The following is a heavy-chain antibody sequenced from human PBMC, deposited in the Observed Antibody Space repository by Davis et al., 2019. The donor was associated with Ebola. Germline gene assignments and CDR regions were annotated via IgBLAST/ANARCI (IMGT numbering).Heavy chain of an antibody. Sequence: ASVKVSCKASGYSFTHYSFSWVRQAPGQGLEWMGWVSGNNGKTDYAEKFQGRVTMTTDTSTSTAYMELRSLTSDDTAVYYCARGAIAPPDYWGQGTLVTVSS. CDR3: ARGAIAPPDY. CDR1: GYSFTHYS. J-gene: IGHJ4*02. V-gene: IGHV1-18*01. CDR2: VSGNNGKT. D-gene: IGHD6-6*01.